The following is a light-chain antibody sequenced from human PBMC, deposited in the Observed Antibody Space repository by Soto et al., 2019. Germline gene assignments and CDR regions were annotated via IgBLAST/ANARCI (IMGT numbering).Light chain of an antibody. V-gene: IGLV2-14*03. J-gene: IGLJ3*02. CDR2: DVS. CDR1: DVGVYNY. CDR3: NSFTSSSTAWV. Sequence: QSVLSQPASVSGSPGQSITISCSDVGVYNYVSWYQQHPGKAPKLMIYDVSYRPSGVSNRFSGSKSGNTASVTISGLQAEDEADYYCNSFTSSSTAWVFGGGTKLTVL.